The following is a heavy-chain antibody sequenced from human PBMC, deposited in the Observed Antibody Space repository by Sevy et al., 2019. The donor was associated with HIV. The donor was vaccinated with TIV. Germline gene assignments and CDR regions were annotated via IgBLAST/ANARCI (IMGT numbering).Heavy chain of an antibody. D-gene: IGHD2-15*01. CDR1: GFTVGSTY. CDR2: IYSGGNT. CDR3: AREDTRYSSGGDCSRGNYYFYMDI. J-gene: IGHJ6*03. Sequence: GGSLRLSCAASGFTVGSTYMSWVRQAPGKGLEWVAIIYSGGNTYYEDSAKGGCIISREDSRKTLYLQMNSLRGEDTAVYFCAREDTRYSSGGDCSRGNYYFYMDIWGKGTTVTVSS. V-gene: IGHV3-66*01.